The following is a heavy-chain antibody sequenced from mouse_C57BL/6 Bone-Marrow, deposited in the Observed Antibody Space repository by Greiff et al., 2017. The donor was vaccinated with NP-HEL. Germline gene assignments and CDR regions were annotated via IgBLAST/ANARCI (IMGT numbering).Heavy chain of an antibody. V-gene: IGHV1-69*01. D-gene: IGHD1-1*01. CDR1: GYTFTSYW. CDR2: IDPSDSYT. Sequence: QVQLQQPGAELVMPGASVKLSCKASGYTFTSYWMHWVKQRPGQGLEWIGEIDPSDSYTNYNQKFKGKSTLTVDKSSSTAYMQLSSLISEDSAVYYCARGGVITTVVNYAMDYWGQGTSVTVSS. CDR3: ARGGVITTVVNYAMDY. J-gene: IGHJ4*01.